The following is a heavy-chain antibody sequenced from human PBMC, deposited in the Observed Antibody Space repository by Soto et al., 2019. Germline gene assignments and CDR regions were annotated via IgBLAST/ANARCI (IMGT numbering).Heavy chain of an antibody. CDR1: GGTFSSYA. J-gene: IGHJ3*02. CDR2: IIPIFGTA. Sequence: ASVKVSCKASGGTFSSYAISWVRQAPGQGLEWMGGIIPIFGTANYAQEFQGRVTITADESTSTAYMELSSLRSEDTAVYYCARSREGRDYDFWSGYLIDAFDIWGQGTMVTVSS. CDR3: ARSREGRDYDFWSGYLIDAFDI. V-gene: IGHV1-69*13. D-gene: IGHD3-3*01.